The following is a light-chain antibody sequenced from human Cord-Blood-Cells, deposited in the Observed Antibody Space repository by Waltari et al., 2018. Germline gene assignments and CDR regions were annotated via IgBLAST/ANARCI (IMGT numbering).Light chain of an antibody. CDR3: QQYDNRPPA. CDR2: DAS. J-gene: IGKJ3*01. CDR1: QDISNY. V-gene: IGKV1-33*01. Sequence: DIQMTQSPSSLSASVGDRVTITCQASQDISNYLNWYQQKPGKAPKLLDYDASNLETGVPSRFGGSGSGTDFTFNISSLQPEDIATYYCQQYDNRPPAFGPGTKVDIK.